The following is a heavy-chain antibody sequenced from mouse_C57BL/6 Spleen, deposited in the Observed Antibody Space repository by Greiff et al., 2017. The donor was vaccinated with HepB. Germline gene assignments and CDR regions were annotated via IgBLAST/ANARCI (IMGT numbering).Heavy chain of an antibody. V-gene: IGHV1-76*01. CDR1: GYTFTDYY. J-gene: IGHJ1*03. CDR3: ARNYGSSFYWYFDV. CDR2: IYPGSGNT. D-gene: IGHD1-1*01. Sequence: LVESGAELVRPGASVKLSCKASGYTFTDYYINWVKQRPGQGLEWIARIYPGSGNTYYNEKFKGKATLTAEKSSSTAYMQLSSLTSEDSAVYFCARNYGSSFYWYFDVWGTGTTVTVSS.